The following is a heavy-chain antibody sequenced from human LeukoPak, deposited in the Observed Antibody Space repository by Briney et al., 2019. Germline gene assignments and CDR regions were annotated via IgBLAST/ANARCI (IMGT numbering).Heavy chain of an antibody. J-gene: IGHJ4*02. CDR3: ARETSLAGFASGLGFNY. CDR1: GGSFSGYY. CDR2: INHSGST. D-gene: IGHD6-19*01. V-gene: IGHV4-34*01. Sequence: SETLPLTCAVYGGSFSGYYWSWIRQPPGKGLEWIGEINHSGSTNYNPSLKSRVTISVDTSMNQFSLKLSSVTAADTSTYYCARETSLAGFASGLGFNYWGQGILVTVSS.